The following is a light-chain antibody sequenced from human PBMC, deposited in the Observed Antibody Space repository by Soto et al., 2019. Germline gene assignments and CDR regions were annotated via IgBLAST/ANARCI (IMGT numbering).Light chain of an antibody. CDR2: EVS. Sequence: QSVLTQPPSVSGSPGQSVTISCTGTSSDVGTYNRVSWYQQPPGTAPKLIIYEVSDRPSGVPDRFSGSKSGNTASLTISGLQSEDEADYYCSSYTTRSTFVFGTGTKLTVL. CDR3: SSYTTRSTFV. V-gene: IGLV2-18*02. J-gene: IGLJ1*01. CDR1: SSDVGTYNR.